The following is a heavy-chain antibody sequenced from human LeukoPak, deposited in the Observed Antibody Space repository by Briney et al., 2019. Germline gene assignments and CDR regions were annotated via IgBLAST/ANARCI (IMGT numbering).Heavy chain of an antibody. J-gene: IGHJ4*02. Sequence: ASVKVSCKDSGYTFTGYYMHWVRQAPGQGLEWMGWINPNSGGTNYAQKFQGRVTMTRDTSISTAYMELSRLRSDDTAVYYCARASYDSSGYYYDYWGQGTLVTVSS. CDR1: GYTFTGYY. D-gene: IGHD3-22*01. V-gene: IGHV1-2*02. CDR2: INPNSGGT. CDR3: ARASYDSSGYYYDY.